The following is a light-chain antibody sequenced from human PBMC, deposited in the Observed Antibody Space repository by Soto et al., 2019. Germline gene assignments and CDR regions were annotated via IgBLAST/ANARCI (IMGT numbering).Light chain of an antibody. J-gene: IGKJ1*01. CDR1: QSVRTNY. CDR2: GAS. V-gene: IGKV3-20*01. CDR3: QQYGSSPT. Sequence: EIVLTQSPGTLSLSPGERATLSCRASQSVRTNYLAWYQQEPGQAPRLLIYGASSRATGIPDRFSGSGSGTDFTLTSSRLEPEDFVVYYCQQYGSSPTFGQGTKVEIK.